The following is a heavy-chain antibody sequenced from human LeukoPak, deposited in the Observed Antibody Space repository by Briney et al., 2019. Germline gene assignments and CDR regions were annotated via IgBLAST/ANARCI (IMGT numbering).Heavy chain of an antibody. J-gene: IGHJ4*02. CDR2: INHSGSN. CDR3: ARTGDTSGHYYYYYY. V-gene: IGHV4-34*01. D-gene: IGHD3-22*01. CDR1: GGSFSAYY. Sequence: SETLSLTCAVYGGSFSAYYWSCIRQPPGKGREWMGEINHSGSNNYNPSLKSRVAISLDTSTNQFSLKLNSVTAADTAVYFCARTGDTSGHYYYYYYWGPGTLVTVSS.